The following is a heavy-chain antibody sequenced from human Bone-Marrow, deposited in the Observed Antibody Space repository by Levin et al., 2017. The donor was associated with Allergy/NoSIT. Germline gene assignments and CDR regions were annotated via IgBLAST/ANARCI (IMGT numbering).Heavy chain of an antibody. J-gene: IGHJ6*02. CDR3: ARYVSYYYGMDV. V-gene: IGHV4-59*01. CDR1: GDSISNYY. CDR2: IYYSGST. D-gene: IGHD3-16*01. Sequence: SQTLSLTCTVSGDSISNYYLSWIRQPPGKGLEWIGYIYYSGSTNYNPSLKSRVTISLDGSKHQVSLKLSSVTAADTAVYYCARYVSYYYGMDVWGQGTTVTVSS.